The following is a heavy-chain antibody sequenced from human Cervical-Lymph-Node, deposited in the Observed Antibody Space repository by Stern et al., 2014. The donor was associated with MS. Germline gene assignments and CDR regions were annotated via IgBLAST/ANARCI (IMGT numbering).Heavy chain of an antibody. J-gene: IGHJ4*02. V-gene: IGHV1-46*01. Sequence: VQLVQSGAEVRKPGASVKISCKTSGYTFTTYSIHWVRQAPGHGLEWMGIIDPRGGGPTYAQKFRGRVSMTGDTSTSTVYLDLSSLTSDDTGVYFCATFPICTGGRCHDYWGQGTLVAVSS. CDR2: IDPRGGGP. CDR1: GYTFTTYS. CDR3: ATFPICTGGRCHDY. D-gene: IGHD2-15*01.